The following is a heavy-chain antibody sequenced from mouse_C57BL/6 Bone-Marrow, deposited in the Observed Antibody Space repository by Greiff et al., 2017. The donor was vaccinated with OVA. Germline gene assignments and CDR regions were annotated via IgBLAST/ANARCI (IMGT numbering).Heavy chain of an antibody. D-gene: IGHD2-5*01. CDR3: ASLYYSNYDYYAMDY. J-gene: IGHJ4*01. CDR2: IYPSDSET. V-gene: IGHV1-61*01. CDR1: GYTFTSYW. Sequence: VQLQQPGAELVRPGSSVKLSCKASGYTFTSYWMDWVKQRPGQGLEWIGNIYPSDSETHYNQKFKDKATLTVDKSSSTAYMQLSSLTSEDSAVYYCASLYYSNYDYYAMDYWGQGTSVTVSS.